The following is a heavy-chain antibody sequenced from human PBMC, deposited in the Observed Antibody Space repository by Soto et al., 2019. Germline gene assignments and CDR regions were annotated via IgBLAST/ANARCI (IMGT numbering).Heavy chain of an antibody. CDR1: GGSFSGYY. Sequence: SETLSLTCAVYGGSFSGYYWSWIRQPPGKGLEWIGEINHSGSTNYNPSLKSRVTISVDTSKNQFSLKLSSVTAADTAVYYCASNVGNVDTAMVSDAYWGQGTLVTVSS. D-gene: IGHD5-18*01. CDR2: INHSGST. CDR3: ASNVGNVDTAMVSDAY. V-gene: IGHV4-34*01. J-gene: IGHJ4*02.